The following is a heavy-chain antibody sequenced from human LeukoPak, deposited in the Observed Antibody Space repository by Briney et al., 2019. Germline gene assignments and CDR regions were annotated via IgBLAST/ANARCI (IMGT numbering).Heavy chain of an antibody. CDR3: ARGGYYDRSSYYSYLDY. J-gene: IGHJ4*02. Sequence: GGSLRLSCAASGFTFSSYGMHWVRQAPGKGLEWVAVIWYDGSNRYYSDSVKGRFTISRDNSKNTVYLQMKSLRAEDTAVYFCARGGYYDRSSYYSYLDYWGQGTLVTVSS. D-gene: IGHD3-22*01. CDR1: GFTFSSYG. CDR2: IWYDGSNR. V-gene: IGHV3-33*01.